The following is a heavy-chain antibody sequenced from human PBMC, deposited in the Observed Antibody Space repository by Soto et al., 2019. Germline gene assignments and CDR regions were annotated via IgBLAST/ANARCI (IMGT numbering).Heavy chain of an antibody. CDR2: ISGSGGST. J-gene: IGHJ3*02. CDR1: GFTFSSYA. D-gene: IGHD6-13*01. Sequence: GGSLRLSCAASGFTFSSYAMSWVRQAPGKGLEWVSAISGSGGSTYCADSVKGRFTISRDNSKNTLYLQMNSLRAEGTAVYYCAKDHPTTGYSRGGAFDIWGRGTMVTVSS. V-gene: IGHV3-23*01. CDR3: AKDHPTTGYSRGGAFDI.